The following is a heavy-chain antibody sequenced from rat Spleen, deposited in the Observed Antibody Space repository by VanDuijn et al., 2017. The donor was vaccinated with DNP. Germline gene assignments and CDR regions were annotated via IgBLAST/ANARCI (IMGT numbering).Heavy chain of an antibody. CDR1: GYSITSNYR. CDR2: IYTAGNT. Sequence: EVQLQESGPGLVKPSQSLSLTCSVTGYSITSNYRWNWIRKFPGNKLEWMGYIYTAGNTNYNPSLKSRISITRDTSKNQFSLLINSVTTEDTATYYCARSNFYDGPRFAYWGQGTLVTVSS. CDR3: ARSNFYDGPRFAY. V-gene: IGHV3-3*01. D-gene: IGHD1-12*02. J-gene: IGHJ3*01.